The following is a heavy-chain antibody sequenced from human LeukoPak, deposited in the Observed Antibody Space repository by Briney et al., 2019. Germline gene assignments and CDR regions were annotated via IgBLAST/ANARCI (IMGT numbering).Heavy chain of an antibody. V-gene: IGHV3-7*01. CDR2: IKKDESEK. CDR1: GFSISSYW. CDR3: ARVGRSHDDSVLDY. J-gene: IGHJ4*02. Sequence: QSGGSLRLSCAASGFSISSYWMSWVRQAPGRGLEWVANIKKDESEKNCVDSVKGRFTFSRDNAKNSLYLQMSSLRDEDTAVYYCARVGRSHDDSVLDYWGQGTLVTVSS. D-gene: IGHD4-11*01.